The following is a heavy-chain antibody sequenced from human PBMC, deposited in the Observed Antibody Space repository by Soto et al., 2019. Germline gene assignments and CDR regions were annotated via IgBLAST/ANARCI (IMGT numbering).Heavy chain of an antibody. V-gene: IGHV3-21*01. CDR3: ARGSDGDSNYSGMDV. Sequence: GGSLRLSCAASGFTFSSYRMNWVRQAPGKGLEWVSSISSSSSYMYYADSVKGRFTISRDNAKNSMYLQMNSLRAEDTAAYYSARGSDGDSNYSGMDVWGQGTTVTVSS. D-gene: IGHD4-17*01. J-gene: IGHJ6*02. CDR1: GFTFSSYR. CDR2: ISSSSSYM.